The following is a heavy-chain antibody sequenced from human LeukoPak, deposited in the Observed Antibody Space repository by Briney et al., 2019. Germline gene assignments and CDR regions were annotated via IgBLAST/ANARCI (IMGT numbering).Heavy chain of an antibody. V-gene: IGHV1-2*02. D-gene: IGHD3-22*01. CDR2: INPNSGGT. J-gene: IGHJ4*02. CDR3: ARGIKNYYDSSGYSDY. CDR1: GYTFTGYY. Sequence: ASVKVSCKASGYTFTGYYMHWVRQAPGQGLEWMGWINPNSGGTNYAQKFQGRVTMTRDTSISTAYMELSRLRSDDTAVYYRARGIKNYYDSSGYSDYWGQGTLVTVSP.